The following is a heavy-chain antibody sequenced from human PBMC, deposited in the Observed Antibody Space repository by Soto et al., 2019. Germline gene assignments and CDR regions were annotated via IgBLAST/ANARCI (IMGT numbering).Heavy chain of an antibody. Sequence: QVQLQESGPGLVKPSQTLSLTCTVSGGSISSGGYYWNWIRHHPGQGLEWFGYIYYSGSTYYTPSVGGGXXLXVXXYKNQLALKLCSVPDAELAIYYCARAFCLDCDMDVWGQGTTVNVSS. D-gene: IGHD3-16*01. CDR2: IYYSGST. J-gene: IGHJ6*02. CDR1: GGSISSGGYY. CDR3: ARAFCLDCDMDV. V-gene: IGHV4-31*03.